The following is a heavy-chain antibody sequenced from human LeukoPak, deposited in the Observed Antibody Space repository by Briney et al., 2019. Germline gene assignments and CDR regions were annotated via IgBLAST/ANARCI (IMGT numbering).Heavy chain of an antibody. CDR2: IRYDGSYK. D-gene: IGHD1-26*01. J-gene: IGHJ3*02. V-gene: IGHV3-30*02. CDR3: AKVRSGWELLDAFDI. CDR1: GFTFSSYG. Sequence: GGSLRLSCAASGFTFSSYGIHWVRQAPGKGLEWVAFIRYDGSYKYYADSVKGRFTISRDNSKNTLYLQMNSLRVEDTAVYYCAKVRSGWELLDAFDIWGQGTMVTVSS.